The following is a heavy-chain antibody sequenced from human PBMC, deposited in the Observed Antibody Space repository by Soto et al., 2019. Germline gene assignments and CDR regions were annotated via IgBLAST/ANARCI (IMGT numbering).Heavy chain of an antibody. Sequence: QVQLVESGGGVVQPGRSLRLSCAASGFTFSSYGMHWVRQAPGKGLEWVAVIWYDGSNKYYADSVKGRFTISRDNSKNTLYLQMNSLRAEDTAVYYCARDKGDYGSGSLFDIWGKGTMVTVSS. CDR2: IWYDGSNK. D-gene: IGHD3-10*01. J-gene: IGHJ3*02. CDR1: GFTFSSYG. V-gene: IGHV3-33*01. CDR3: ARDKGDYGSGSLFDI.